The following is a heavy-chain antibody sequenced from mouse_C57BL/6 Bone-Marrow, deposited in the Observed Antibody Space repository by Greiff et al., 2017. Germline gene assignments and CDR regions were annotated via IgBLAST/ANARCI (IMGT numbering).Heavy chain of an antibody. CDR3: ARIGDLLDYYAFAY. CDR1: GYAFSSYG. D-gene: IGHD2-14*01. J-gene: IGHJ4*01. CDR2: ICPGDGDT. Sequence: QVQLQQSGAGLVKPGASVKISCKASGYAFSSYGMNWVKQRPGKGLEWIGQICPGDGDTNYTGKFKGKATLTADKSYSTAYMQLSRLTSEDSAVYFCARIGDLLDYYAFAYWGQGTSVTVSS. V-gene: IGHV1-80*01.